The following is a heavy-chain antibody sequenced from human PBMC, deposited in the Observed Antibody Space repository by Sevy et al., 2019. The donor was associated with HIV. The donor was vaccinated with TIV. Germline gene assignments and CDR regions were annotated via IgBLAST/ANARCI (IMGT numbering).Heavy chain of an antibody. V-gene: IGHV3-7*01. CDR2: INEDGSRL. Sequence: GGSLRLSCVASGFTFSDSWMTWVRQAPGKGLERIAFINEDGSRLGYVNSVRGRFTISRENTKNLLYLQMNSLRAEDTAVYCCARDRAYSALDYWGQGTLVTVSS. CDR3: ARDRAYSALDY. CDR1: GFTFSDSW. J-gene: IGHJ4*02. D-gene: IGHD5-18*01.